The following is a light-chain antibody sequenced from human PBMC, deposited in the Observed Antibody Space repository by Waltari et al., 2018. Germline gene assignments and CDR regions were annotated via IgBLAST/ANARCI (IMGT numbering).Light chain of an antibody. J-gene: IGLJ3*02. Sequence: QSAPTQPASVSGSPGQSITISCTGTSSDVGGYHYLSWYQQHPGKAPRLMIYDVSKRPSGVSNRFSGSKSGNTASLTISGLQAEDEADYYCSSYTSSSTWVFGGGTKLTVL. CDR3: SSYTSSSTWV. CDR2: DVS. CDR1: SSDVGGYHY. V-gene: IGLV2-14*01.